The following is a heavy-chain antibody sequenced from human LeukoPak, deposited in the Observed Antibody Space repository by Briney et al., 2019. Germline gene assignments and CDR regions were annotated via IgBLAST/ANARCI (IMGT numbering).Heavy chain of an antibody. CDR2: IYYSGST. CDR1: GGSISSYY. Sequence: PSETLSLTCTVSGGSISSYYWSWIRQPPGKGLEWIGYIYYSGSTNYNPSLKSRVTISVDTSKNQFSLKLSSVTAADTAVYYCARDRVSSSWSNYYYGMDVWGQGTTVTVSS. J-gene: IGHJ6*02. D-gene: IGHD6-13*01. CDR3: ARDRVSSSWSNYYYGMDV. V-gene: IGHV4-59*01.